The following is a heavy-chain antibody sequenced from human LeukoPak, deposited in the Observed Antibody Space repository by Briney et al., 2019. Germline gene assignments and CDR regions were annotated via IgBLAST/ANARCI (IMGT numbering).Heavy chain of an antibody. V-gene: IGHV4-59*08. CDR3: ARSLSSLRYFGRNPWFDP. J-gene: IGHJ5*02. CDR2: IYYSGST. Sequence: PSETLSLTCTVSGGSISSYYWSWIRQPPGKVLEWIGYIYYSGSTNYNPSLESRVTISVDTSKNQFSLKLSSVTAADTAVYYCARSLSSLRYFGRNPWFDPWGQGTLVTVSS. D-gene: IGHD3-9*01. CDR1: GGSISSYY.